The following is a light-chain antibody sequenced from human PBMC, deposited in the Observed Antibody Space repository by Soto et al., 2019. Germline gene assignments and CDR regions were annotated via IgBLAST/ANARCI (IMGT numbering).Light chain of an antibody. CDR3: QQYKNWHL. CDR2: GAS. CDR1: HSVNSH. V-gene: IGKV3-15*01. J-gene: IGKJ5*01. Sequence: VTQSAAAVSVYQGERVTLSCRTSHSVNSHVAWYQQKPGQAPRLLLYGASTRATGIPVRFSGSGFGTEFTLTISSLQSEDFAVNSGQQYKNWHLFGQGTRL.